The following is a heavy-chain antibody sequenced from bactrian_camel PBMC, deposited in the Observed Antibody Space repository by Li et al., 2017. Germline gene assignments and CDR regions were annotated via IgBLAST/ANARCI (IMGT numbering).Heavy chain of an antibody. CDR1: GYIFSSCG. J-gene: IGHJ7*01. V-gene: IGHV3S53*01. Sequence: HVQLVESGGDSVQVGGSLKLSCAASGYIFSSCGMGWYRQAPGKERKLVSTISSDGTTDYADSVKGRFTISRDVDRNILYLQMNDLKPEDAGMYYCAADPRSFVCGIWSGRQVVLDYFGKGTQVTVS. CDR2: ISSDGTT. D-gene: IGHD6*01.